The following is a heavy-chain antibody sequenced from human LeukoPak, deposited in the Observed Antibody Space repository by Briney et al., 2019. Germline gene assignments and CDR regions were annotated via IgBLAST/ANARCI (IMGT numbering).Heavy chain of an antibody. Sequence: SETLSLTCAVSGYSISSSNYWAWIRQPPGKGLEWIGHIYYSGSIYYNPSLKSRVTMSVDTSKNQFSLKLSSVTAVDTAVYYCARKATTGPTKAAFNIWGQGTMVTVSS. CDR3: ARKATTGPTKAAFNI. J-gene: IGHJ3*02. V-gene: IGHV4-28*05. CDR2: IYYSGSI. CDR1: GYSISSSNY. D-gene: IGHD4-17*01.